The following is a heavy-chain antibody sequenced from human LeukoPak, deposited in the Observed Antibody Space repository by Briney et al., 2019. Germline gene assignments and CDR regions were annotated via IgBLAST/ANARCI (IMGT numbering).Heavy chain of an antibody. CDR3: ARRAYSSGWYPTRPFDY. D-gene: IGHD6-19*01. J-gene: IGHJ4*02. V-gene: IGHV4-34*01. CDR1: GGSFSGYY. CDR2: INHSGST. Sequence: SSETLSLTCAVYGGSFSGYYWSWIRQPPGKGLEWIGEINHSGSTNYNPSLKSRVTISVDTSKNQSSLKLSSVTAADTAVYYCARRAYSSGWYPTRPFDYWGQGTLVTVSS.